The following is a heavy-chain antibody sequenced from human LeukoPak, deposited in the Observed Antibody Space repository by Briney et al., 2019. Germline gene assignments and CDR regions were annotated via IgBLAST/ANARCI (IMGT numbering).Heavy chain of an antibody. D-gene: IGHD5-18*01. V-gene: IGHV4-59*12. CDR2: IYYRGST. J-gene: IGHJ6*02. CDR3: ARGPNTAENFYYYGVAV. CDR1: GGSISSYY. Sequence: SETLSLTCTVSGGSISSYYWSWIRQPPGKGLEWIGYIYYRGSTNYNPSLKSRVTISAVTCKNYFYLRLGCVTAAAAAVYYCARGPNTAENFYYYGVAVWGQGTTVTVSS.